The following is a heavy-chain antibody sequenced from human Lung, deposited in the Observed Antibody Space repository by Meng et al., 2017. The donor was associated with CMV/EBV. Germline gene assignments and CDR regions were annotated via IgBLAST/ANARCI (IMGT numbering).Heavy chain of an antibody. CDR1: GYTFTGYY. J-gene: IGHJ4*02. CDR3: AREARAAGTDEYFDY. D-gene: IGHD6-13*01. V-gene: IGHV1-2*02. Sequence: ASVKVSCKASGYTFTGYYMHWVRQAPGQGLEWMGWINPNSGGTNYAQKFQGRVTMTRDTSISTTYMELSRLRSDDTAVYYCAREARAAGTDEYFDYWGQGTLVXVSS. CDR2: INPNSGGT.